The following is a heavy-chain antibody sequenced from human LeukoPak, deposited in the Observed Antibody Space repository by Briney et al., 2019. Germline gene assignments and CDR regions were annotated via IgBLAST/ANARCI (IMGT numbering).Heavy chain of an antibody. CDR3: ASMGATKLLNAFDI. D-gene: IGHD1-26*01. J-gene: IGHJ3*02. CDR1: GYTFTSYG. V-gene: IGHV1-18*01. CDR2: ISAYNGNT. Sequence: ASVKVSCKASGYTFTSYGISWVRQAPGQGLEWMGWISAYNGNTNYAQKLQGRVTMTTDTSTSTAYMELRSLRSDDTAVYYCASMGATKLLNAFDIWGQGTIVTVSS.